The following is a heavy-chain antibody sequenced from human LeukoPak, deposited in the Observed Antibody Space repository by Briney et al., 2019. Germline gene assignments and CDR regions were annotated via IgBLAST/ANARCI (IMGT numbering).Heavy chain of an antibody. J-gene: IGHJ2*01. Sequence: GGSLRLSCAASGFXFSNYAMSWVRQAPGKGLEWVSGSSGSTYYADSVKCRFTLFRDNYKTPLYLQMNSLRAEDTAVYYCARSQGGTMSLRHFDLWGRGTLVTVSS. V-gene: IGHV3-23*01. CDR1: GFXFSNYA. CDR2: SSGST. D-gene: IGHD3-22*01. CDR3: ARSQGGTMSLRHFDL.